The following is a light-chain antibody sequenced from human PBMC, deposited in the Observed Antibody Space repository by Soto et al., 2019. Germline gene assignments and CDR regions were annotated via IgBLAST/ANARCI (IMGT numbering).Light chain of an antibody. V-gene: IGLV2-23*01. CDR1: TSDALSYDA. Sequence: QSALTQPAAVSGTPGQSITIACTGSTSDALSYDAVSWYQSLPGKAPKLIIYEGNKRPSGVSNRFSGARSGNMASLTISGLQADDEADYDCCSYVYSNSLVFGGGTQLTVL. CDR2: EGN. CDR3: CSYVYSNSLV. J-gene: IGLJ3*02.